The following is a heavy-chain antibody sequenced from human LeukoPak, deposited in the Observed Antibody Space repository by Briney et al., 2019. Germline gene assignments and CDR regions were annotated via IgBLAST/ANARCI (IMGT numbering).Heavy chain of an antibody. CDR1: GFTFSSYG. V-gene: IGHV3-30*18. CDR3: TKDPLGGVAQADFEY. J-gene: IGHJ4*02. Sequence: GRSLRLSCAPSGFTFSSYGMNTGRQAPGKGLEWVAVISYDGSNKYYADSVKGRFTISRDNSKNTLYLQMNSLRAEDTAVYYCTKDPLGGVAQADFEYWGQGTLVTVSS. D-gene: IGHD3-16*01. CDR2: ISYDGSNK.